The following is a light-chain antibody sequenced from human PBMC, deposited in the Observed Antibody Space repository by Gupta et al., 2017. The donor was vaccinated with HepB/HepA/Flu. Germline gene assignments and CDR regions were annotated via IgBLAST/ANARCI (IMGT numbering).Light chain of an antibody. CDR3: RQYGSSPLT. V-gene: IGKV3-20*01. J-gene: IGKJ4*01. CDR1: QSVSSSY. CDR2: GAS. Sequence: ELVLTQSPGILSSSPGERATLSCRASQSVSSSYLAWYQQKPGQSPRLLIYGASSRATGIPDRFSGSGSGTDFTLTISRLEPEDFAVYYCRQYGSSPLTFGGGTKVEIK.